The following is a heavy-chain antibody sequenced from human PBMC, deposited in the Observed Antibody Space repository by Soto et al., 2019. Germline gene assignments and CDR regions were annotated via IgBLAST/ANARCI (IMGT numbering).Heavy chain of an antibody. V-gene: IGHV1-18*01. CDR3: SRSALGGAATDHNWFDP. Sequence: QVQLVQSGAEVKKPGASVKVSCKASGYTFTSYGISWVRQAPGQGLEWMGWISAYNGNTNYAQKLQGRVTMTTDTATRTAYMELRSLRSDDTAVYYWSRSALGGAATDHNWFDPWGQGTLVTVSS. CDR2: ISAYNGNT. CDR1: GYTFTSYG. D-gene: IGHD4-17*01. J-gene: IGHJ5*02.